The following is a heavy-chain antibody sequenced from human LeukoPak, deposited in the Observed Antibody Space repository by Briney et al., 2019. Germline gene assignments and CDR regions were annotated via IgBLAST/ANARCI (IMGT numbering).Heavy chain of an antibody. V-gene: IGHV3-21*01. CDR1: GFTFSSYA. CDR3: ARTIAADVGGMDV. Sequence: PGGSLRLSCAASGFTFSSYAMHWVRQAPGKGLEWVSSISSSSNIYYADSVKGRFTISRDNAKNSLYLQMNSLRAEDTAVYYCARTIAADVGGMDVWGQGTTVTVSS. J-gene: IGHJ6*02. D-gene: IGHD6-13*01. CDR2: ISSSSNI.